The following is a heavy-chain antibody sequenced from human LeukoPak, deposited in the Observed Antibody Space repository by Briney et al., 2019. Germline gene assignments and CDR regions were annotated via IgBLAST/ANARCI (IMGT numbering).Heavy chain of an antibody. CDR2: ISYDGSNK. V-gene: IGHV3-30*04. Sequence: GGPLRLSCAASGFTFSSYAMHWVRQAPGKGLEWVAVISYDGSNKYYADSVKGRFTISRDNSKNTLYLQMNSLRAEDTAVYYCARDHYSSGRFYYYMDVWGKGTTVTVSS. CDR1: GFTFSSYA. D-gene: IGHD6-19*01. J-gene: IGHJ6*03. CDR3: ARDHYSSGRFYYYMDV.